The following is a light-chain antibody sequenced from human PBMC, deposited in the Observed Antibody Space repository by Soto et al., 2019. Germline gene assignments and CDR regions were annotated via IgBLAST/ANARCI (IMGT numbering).Light chain of an antibody. V-gene: IGKV1-27*01. CDR3: QKYTGAPFT. Sequence: DIQMTQSPSSLSASVGDRVTITCRASQGIDTYLAWYQQKPGKVPKLLIYASSTLQSGVPSRFSGSGSGTDFTLTISSLQPEDVATYYCQKYTGAPFTFGPGTKVDIK. J-gene: IGKJ3*01. CDR1: QGIDTY. CDR2: ASS.